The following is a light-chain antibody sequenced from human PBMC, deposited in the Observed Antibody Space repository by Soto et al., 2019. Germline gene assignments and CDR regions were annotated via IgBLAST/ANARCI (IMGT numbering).Light chain of an antibody. V-gene: IGKV3-20*01. CDR2: TAS. CDR3: QQYGNSPQT. J-gene: IGKJ1*01. CDR1: QTVSSNF. Sequence: ETVLTQSPGTLSLSPGDRATLSCRASQTVSSNFLAWFQQKPDQAPRRLIYTASNRATGIPDRFSGSGSGTDFTLTISRLEPEDFAVYDCQQYGNSPQTCGQGTKVDIK.